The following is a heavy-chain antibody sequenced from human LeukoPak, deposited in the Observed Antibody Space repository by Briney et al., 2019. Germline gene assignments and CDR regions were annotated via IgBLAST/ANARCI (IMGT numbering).Heavy chain of an antibody. V-gene: IGHV3-21*01. CDR3: ARDGNGLFDY. J-gene: IGHJ4*02. CDR1: GFTFSSYI. D-gene: IGHD1-1*01. Sequence: PGGSLRLSCAASGFTFSSYIMNWVRQAPGKGLEWVSSISSSSSYIYYADSVKGRFTISRDNAKNSLYLQMNSLRAEDTAVYYCARDGNGLFDYWGQGTLVTVSS. CDR2: ISSSSSYI.